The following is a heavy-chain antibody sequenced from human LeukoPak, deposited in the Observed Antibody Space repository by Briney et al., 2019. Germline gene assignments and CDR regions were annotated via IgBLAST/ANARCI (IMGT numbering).Heavy chain of an antibody. J-gene: IGHJ4*02. CDR3: AKDLAEMATIIDY. Sequence: PGGSLRLSCAASGFSFSDYEMNWVRQAPGKGLEWVSYISSGGSSIFYADSVKGRFTISRDNAKNSLYLQMNSLRAEDTAVYYCAKDLAEMATIIDYWGQGTLVTVSS. CDR2: ISSGGSSI. CDR1: GFSFSDYE. V-gene: IGHV3-48*03. D-gene: IGHD5-24*01.